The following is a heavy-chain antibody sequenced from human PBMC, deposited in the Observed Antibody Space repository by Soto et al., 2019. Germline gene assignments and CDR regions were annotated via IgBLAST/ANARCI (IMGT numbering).Heavy chain of an antibody. CDR2: IYHSGST. Sequence: QVQLQESGPGLVKPSQTLSLTCTVSGGSISSNGYYWNWIRQYPGKGLEWIGYIYHSGSTYYNPSLKSRVTISLDTSKNRFSLNLRSVTAAETAMYYCARDGGTAMVLVPWGQGTLVTVSS. D-gene: IGHD5-18*01. V-gene: IGHV4-31*03. J-gene: IGHJ5*02. CDR1: GGSISSNGYY. CDR3: ARDGGTAMVLVP.